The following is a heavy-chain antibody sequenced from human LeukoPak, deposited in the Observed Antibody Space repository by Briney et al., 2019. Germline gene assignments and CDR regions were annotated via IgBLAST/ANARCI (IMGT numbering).Heavy chain of an antibody. D-gene: IGHD6-13*01. CDR3: AKDRGSSWYHHFDY. J-gene: IGHJ4*02. V-gene: IGHV3-23*01. Sequence: PGGSLRLSCAASGFTFSTYAMTWVRQPPGKGLEWVSAISGSGSSTYYADSVKGRFTISRDNSKNKLYLQMNNLRAEDTAVYYCAKDRGSSWYHHFDYWGQGTLVTVSS. CDR1: GFTFSTYA. CDR2: ISGSGSST.